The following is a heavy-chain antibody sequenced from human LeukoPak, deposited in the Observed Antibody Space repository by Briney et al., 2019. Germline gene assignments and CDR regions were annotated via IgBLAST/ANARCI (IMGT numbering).Heavy chain of an antibody. Sequence: GGSLRLSCAASGFTFSSYGMHWVRQAPGKGLEWVAVIWYDGSNKYYADSVKGRFTISRDNSENTLSLQMNSLRVEDTAVYYCARDASSSGSYWGQGTLVIVSS. V-gene: IGHV3-33*08. J-gene: IGHJ4*02. CDR3: ARDASSSGSY. D-gene: IGHD6-19*01. CDR2: IWYDGSNK. CDR1: GFTFSSYG.